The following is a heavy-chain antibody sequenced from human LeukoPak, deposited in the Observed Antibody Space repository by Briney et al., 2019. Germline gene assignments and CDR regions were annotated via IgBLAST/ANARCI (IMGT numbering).Heavy chain of an antibody. CDR3: AINWNYYYGMDV. Sequence: GGSLRLSCAVSGFTFSGYWMTWVRQAPGKGLQWVANIKKDGSEKYYGDSVKGRFTISRDNAKNSLYLQMNSLRGEDTAVYYCAINWNYYYGMDVWGQGTTVTVSS. J-gene: IGHJ6*02. CDR1: GFTFSGYW. V-gene: IGHV3-7*01. CDR2: IKKDGSEK. D-gene: IGHD1-1*01.